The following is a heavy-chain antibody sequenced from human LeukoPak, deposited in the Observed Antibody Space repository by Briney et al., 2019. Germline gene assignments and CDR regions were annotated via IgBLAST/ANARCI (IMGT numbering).Heavy chain of an antibody. J-gene: IGHJ4*02. CDR2: INGAGDNT. D-gene: IGHD7-27*01. V-gene: IGHV3-23*01. CDR1: GYTFSSHG. CDR3: GRGGSSNWGSDY. Sequence: GGSLRLSCAASGYTFSSHGLTWVRQAPGKGLEWVSTINGAGDNTYYAETVKGRFTISRDNSKNTLYLEMNSLTVEDTAVYAKGRGGSSNWGSDYWGQGTQVTVSS.